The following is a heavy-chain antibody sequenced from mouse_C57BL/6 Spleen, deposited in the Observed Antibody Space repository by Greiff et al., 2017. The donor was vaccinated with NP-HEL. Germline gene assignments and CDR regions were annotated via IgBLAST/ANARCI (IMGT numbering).Heavy chain of an antibody. Sequence: EVMLVESGGGLVQPGGSMKLSCVASGFTFSNYWMNWVRQSPEKGLEWVAQIRLKSDNYATHYAESVKGRFTISRDDSKSSVYLQMNNLRAEDTGIYYCTGLGFYSNYRFDYWGQGTTLTVSS. D-gene: IGHD2-5*01. CDR2: IRLKSDNYAT. CDR3: TGLGFYSNYRFDY. J-gene: IGHJ2*01. CDR1: GFTFSNYW. V-gene: IGHV6-3*01.